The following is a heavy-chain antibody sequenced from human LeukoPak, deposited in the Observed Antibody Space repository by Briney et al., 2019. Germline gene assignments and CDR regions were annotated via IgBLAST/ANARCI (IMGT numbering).Heavy chain of an antibody. D-gene: IGHD3-10*01. CDR2: ISYDGSNK. Sequence: GGSLRLSCAASGFTFSSYGMHWVRQAPGKGLEWVAVISYDGSNKYYADSVKGRFTISRDNSKNTLYLQMNSLRAEDTAVYYCTKDQVVRGRGYRYFDYWGQGTLVTVSS. J-gene: IGHJ4*02. CDR3: TKDQVVRGRGYRYFDY. CDR1: GFTFSSYG. V-gene: IGHV3-30*18.